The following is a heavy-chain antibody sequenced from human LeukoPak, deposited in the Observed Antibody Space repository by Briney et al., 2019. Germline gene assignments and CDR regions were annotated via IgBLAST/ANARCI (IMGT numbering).Heavy chain of an antibody. CDR2: INPNSGGT. V-gene: IGHV1-2*02. J-gene: IGHJ5*02. D-gene: IGHD3-22*01. CDR1: GYTFTGYY. Sequence: ASVKVSCKASGYTFTGYYMHWVRQAPGQGLEWMGWINPNSGGTNYAQKFQGRVTMTRDASISTAYMELSRLRSDDTAVYYCARGSGTYYCDSSGYYNGGNWFDPWGQGTLVTVSS. CDR3: ARGSGTYYCDSSGYYNGGNWFDP.